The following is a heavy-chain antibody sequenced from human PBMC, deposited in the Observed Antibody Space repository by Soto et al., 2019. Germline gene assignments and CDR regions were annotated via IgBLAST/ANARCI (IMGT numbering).Heavy chain of an antibody. CDR1: GGSISSGGYY. J-gene: IGHJ4*02. Sequence: QVQLQESGPGLVKPSQTLSLTCTVSGGSISSGGYYWSWIRQHPGKGLEWIGYIYYNGSTYYNPSLKSRVTISLDTSKNQFSLKLSSVTAADTAVYYCARAGFGWGTTLDYWGQGTLVTVSS. V-gene: IGHV4-31*03. D-gene: IGHD3-16*01. CDR3: ARAGFGWGTTLDY. CDR2: IYYNGST.